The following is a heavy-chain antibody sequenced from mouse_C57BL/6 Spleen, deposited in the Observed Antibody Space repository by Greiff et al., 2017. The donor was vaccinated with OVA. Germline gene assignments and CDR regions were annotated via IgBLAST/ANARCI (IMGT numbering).Heavy chain of an antibody. D-gene: IGHD3-3*01. J-gene: IGHJ1*03. V-gene: IGHV5-16*01. Sequence: EVQVVESEGGLVQPGSSMKLSCTASGFTFSDYYMAWVRQVPEKGLEWVANINYDGSSTYYLDSLKSRFIISRDNAKNILYLQMSSLKSEDTATYYCARDQGSWYFDVWGTGTTVTVSS. CDR2: INYDGSST. CDR1: GFTFSDYY. CDR3: ARDQGSWYFDV.